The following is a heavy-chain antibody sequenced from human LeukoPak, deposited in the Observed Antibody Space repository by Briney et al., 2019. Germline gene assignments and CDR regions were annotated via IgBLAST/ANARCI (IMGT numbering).Heavy chain of an antibody. CDR1: GGSIRSYY. J-gene: IGHJ4*02. D-gene: IGHD1/OR15-1a*01. CDR2: IYNDGST. Sequence: SDTLSLTCTVSGGSIRSYYWSWIRQPAGKGPEWIGRIYNDGSTNYNPSLKSRVTMSVDTSKNQFSLKLSSVTAADTAVYYCAKTKGYFDYWGQGTLVTVSS. CDR3: AKTKGYFDY. V-gene: IGHV4-4*07.